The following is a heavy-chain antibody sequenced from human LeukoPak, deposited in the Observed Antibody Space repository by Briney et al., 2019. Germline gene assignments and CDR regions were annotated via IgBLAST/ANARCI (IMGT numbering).Heavy chain of an antibody. CDR1: GYTFTSYG. V-gene: IGHV1-2*02. Sequence: GASVKVSCKASGYTFTSYGINWVRQAPGQGLEWMGWINPNSGGTNYAQKFQGRVTMTRDTSISTAYMELSRLRSDDTAVYYCARAGPYYDFWSGYLVTTFDYWGQGTLVTVSS. CDR3: ARAGPYYDFWSGYLVTTFDY. CDR2: INPNSGGT. J-gene: IGHJ4*02. D-gene: IGHD3-3*01.